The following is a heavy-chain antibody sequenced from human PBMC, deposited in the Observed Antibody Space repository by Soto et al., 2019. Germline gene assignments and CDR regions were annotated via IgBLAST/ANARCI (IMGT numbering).Heavy chain of an antibody. CDR3: ARESGGGSGWYPGWYFDY. Sequence: GGSLRLSCAASGFTFSSYWMSWVRQAPGKGLEWVANIKQDGSEKYYVDSVKGRFTISRDNAKNSLYLQMNSLRAEDTAVYYCARESGGGSGWYPGWYFDYWGQGTLVTVSS. V-gene: IGHV3-7*01. CDR1: GFTFSSYW. CDR2: IKQDGSEK. J-gene: IGHJ4*02. D-gene: IGHD6-19*01.